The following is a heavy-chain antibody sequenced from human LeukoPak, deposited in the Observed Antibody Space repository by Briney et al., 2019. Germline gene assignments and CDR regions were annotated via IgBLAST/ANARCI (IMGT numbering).Heavy chain of an antibody. D-gene: IGHD3-9*01. J-gene: IGHJ4*02. CDR1: GGSFSGYY. CDR2: INHSGST. CDR3: ARGTKYYDILTGYYNRGNYFDY. V-gene: IGHV4-34*01. Sequence: SETLSLTCAVYGGSFSGYYWSWIRQPPGKGLEWIGEINHSGSTNYNPSLKSRVTISVDTSKNQFSLKLSSVTAADTAVYYCARGTKYYDILTGYYNRGNYFDYWGQGTLVTVSS.